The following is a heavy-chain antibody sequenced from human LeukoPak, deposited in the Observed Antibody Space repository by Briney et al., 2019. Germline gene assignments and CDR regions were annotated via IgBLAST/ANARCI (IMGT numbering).Heavy chain of an antibody. Sequence: ASVKVSCKASGYTFTRYYMHWVRQAPGQGLEWMGWINPNSGGTNYAQKFQGRVTMTRDTSISTAYMELSRLRSDDTAVYYCARDKGSGSYYNFDYWGQGTLVTVSS. V-gene: IGHV1-2*02. J-gene: IGHJ4*02. CDR2: INPNSGGT. CDR3: ARDKGSGSYYNFDY. D-gene: IGHD3-10*01. CDR1: GYTFTRYY.